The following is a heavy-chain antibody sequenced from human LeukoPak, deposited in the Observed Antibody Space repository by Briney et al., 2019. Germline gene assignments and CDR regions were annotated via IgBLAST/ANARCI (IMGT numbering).Heavy chain of an antibody. D-gene: IGHD6-19*01. CDR2: IKQDGSEK. CDR3: VRTIAVAGEDY. CDR1: GFTFSSFW. Sequence: GGSLRLSCAASGFTFSSFWMAWVRQAPGKGLEWVANIKQDGSEKYYVDSVKGRFTISRDNAKNSLFLQMNSLRVEDTAVYYCVRTIAVAGEDYWGQGTLVTVSS. J-gene: IGHJ4*02. V-gene: IGHV3-7*01.